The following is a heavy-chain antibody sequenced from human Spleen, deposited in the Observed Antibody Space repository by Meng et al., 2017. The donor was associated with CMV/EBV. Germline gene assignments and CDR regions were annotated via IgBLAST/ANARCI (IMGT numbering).Heavy chain of an antibody. Sequence: AASGFNFSSYAMHWVRQAPGKGLEWVAVISYDGSNKYYADSVKGRFTISRDNSKNTLYLQMNSLRAEDTAVYYCASSNGYNSAGDYWGQGTLVTVSS. V-gene: IGHV3-30*04. CDR2: ISYDGSNK. CDR1: GFNFSSYA. J-gene: IGHJ4*02. CDR3: ASSNGYNSAGDY. D-gene: IGHD5-24*01.